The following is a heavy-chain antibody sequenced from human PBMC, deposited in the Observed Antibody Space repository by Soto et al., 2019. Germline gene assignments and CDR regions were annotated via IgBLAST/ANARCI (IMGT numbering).Heavy chain of an antibody. CDR3: ARGSVDTVDSSGFYEY. CDR2: INHSGGT. CDR1: GGSFSAYC. J-gene: IGHJ4*02. Sequence: KRXETLPLTCAVHGGSFSAYCWSWIRQPPGKGLEWIGEINHSGGTSYNPSLKSRVTISVDTSKSQFSLKLTSVTAADRAVYYCARGSVDTVDSSGFYEYWGRGPPVTVSS. D-gene: IGHD3-22*01. V-gene: IGHV4-34*01.